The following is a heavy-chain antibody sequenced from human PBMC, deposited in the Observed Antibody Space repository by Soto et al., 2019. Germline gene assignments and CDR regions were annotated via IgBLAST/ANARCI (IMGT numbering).Heavy chain of an antibody. V-gene: IGHV1-2*02. CDR1: GYTLTGHY. CDR2: IGPESGAT. D-gene: IGHD1-26*01. J-gene: IGHJ4*02. CDR3: GRGRSGQIVVFY. Sequence: ASVKVSCKASGYTLTGHYIHWVRQAPEQGPEWMGEIGPESGATRYAQRFQGRVTMTRDMSITTVYMELNNLSPDDTAVYYCGRGRSGQIVVFYWGQGTPVTVSS.